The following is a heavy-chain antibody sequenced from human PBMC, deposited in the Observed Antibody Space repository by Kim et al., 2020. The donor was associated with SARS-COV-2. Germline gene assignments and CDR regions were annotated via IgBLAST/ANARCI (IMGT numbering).Heavy chain of an antibody. Sequence: SETLSLTCAVYGGSFSGYYWSWIRQPPGKGLEWIGEINHSGSTNYNPSLKSRVTISVDTSKNQFSLKLSSVTAADTAVYYCARAAGYCSSTSCYTWYYY. J-gene: IGHJ6*01. CDR3: ARAAGYCSSTSCYTWYYY. V-gene: IGHV4-34*01. CDR1: GGSFSGYY. CDR2: INHSGST. D-gene: IGHD2-2*02.